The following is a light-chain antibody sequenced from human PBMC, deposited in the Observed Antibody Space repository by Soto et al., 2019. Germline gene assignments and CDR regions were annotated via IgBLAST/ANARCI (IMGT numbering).Light chain of an antibody. V-gene: IGKV3-20*01. J-gene: IGKJ2*01. Sequence: EVVLTQSPGPLSLSPGERATLSCRASQSVSNNYLAWYQQKPGQSPTLLIFGSSDRATGIPDRFSGSGSGTDFTLTISSLEPEDFAVYYCQQYGSSPPYTFGQGTKLEIK. CDR1: QSVSNNY. CDR3: QQYGSSPPYT. CDR2: GSS.